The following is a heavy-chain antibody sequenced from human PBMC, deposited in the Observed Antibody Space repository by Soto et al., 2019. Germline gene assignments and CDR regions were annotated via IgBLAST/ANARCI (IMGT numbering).Heavy chain of an antibody. CDR2: IYYSGST. CDR3: ARRYYDSSGYS. CDR1: GGSISSSSYY. J-gene: IGHJ4*02. Sequence: SETLSLTCTVSGGSISSSSYYWGWIRQPPGKGLEWIGSIYYSGSTYYNPSLKSRVTISVDTSKNQFSLKLSSVTAADTAVYYCARRYYDSSGYSWGQGTLVTVSS. D-gene: IGHD3-22*01. V-gene: IGHV4-39*01.